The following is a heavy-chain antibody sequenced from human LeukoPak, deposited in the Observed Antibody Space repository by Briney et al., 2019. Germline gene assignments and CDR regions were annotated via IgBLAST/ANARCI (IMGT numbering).Heavy chain of an antibody. CDR1: GYTLTELS. D-gene: IGHD2-15*01. V-gene: IGHV1-24*01. CDR2: FDPEDGET. Sequence: ASVKVSCXVSGYTLTELSMHWVRQAPGKGLEWMGGFDPEDGETIYAQKFQGRVTMTEDTSTDTAYMELSSLRSEDTAVYYCATVGVYCSGGSCYSELDRFDYWGQGTLVTVSS. CDR3: ATVGVYCSGGSCYSELDRFDY. J-gene: IGHJ4*02.